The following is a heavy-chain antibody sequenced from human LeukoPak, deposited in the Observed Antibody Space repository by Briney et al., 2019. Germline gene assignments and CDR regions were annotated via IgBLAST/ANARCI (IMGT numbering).Heavy chain of an antibody. Sequence: PGGSLRLSCAASGFTFSSYAMSWVRQAPGKGLEWVSSISVYAGGTFYADSVTGRFTVSRDNSRNTLYLQMNSLRAEDTAVYYCAKDRGYTGYDSGGSDHWGQGTLVTVSS. J-gene: IGHJ4*02. D-gene: IGHD5-12*01. CDR1: GFTFSSYA. V-gene: IGHV3-23*01. CDR2: ISVYAGGT. CDR3: AKDRGYTGYDSGGSDH.